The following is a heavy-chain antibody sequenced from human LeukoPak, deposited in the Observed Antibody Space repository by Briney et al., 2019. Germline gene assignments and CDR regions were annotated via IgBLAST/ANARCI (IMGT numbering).Heavy chain of an antibody. J-gene: IGHJ3*02. CDR3: AKHRAARTAPDAFDI. V-gene: IGHV3-23*01. D-gene: IGHD6-25*01. CDR1: GFTFSSYA. CDR2: ISSTGGAT. Sequence: PVGSLRLSCAASGFTFSSYAMHWVRQAPGKGLEWVANISSTGGATHYADSVKGRFSISRDNSENTLYFQMNSLRAEDTAVYFCAKHRAARTAPDAFDIWGQGTTVTVS.